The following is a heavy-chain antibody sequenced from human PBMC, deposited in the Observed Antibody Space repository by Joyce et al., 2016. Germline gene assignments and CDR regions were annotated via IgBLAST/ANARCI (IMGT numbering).Heavy chain of an antibody. CDR2: MTPNSGNT. V-gene: IGHV1-8*01. J-gene: IGHJ4*02. CDR1: GYTFTNFD. Sequence: QVQLVQSGAEVKKPGASVKVSCKAYGYTFTNFDINWVRQAPGQGLEWLGWMTPNSGNTCYAQNFQGRVTMTRDTSISTAYMELSSLRSEDTAVYFCARNKYGTGDFDFWGQGTPVTVSS. D-gene: IGHD7-27*01. CDR3: ARNKYGTGDFDF.